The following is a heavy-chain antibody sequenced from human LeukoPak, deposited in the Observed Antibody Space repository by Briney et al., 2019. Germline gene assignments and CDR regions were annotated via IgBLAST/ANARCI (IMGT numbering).Heavy chain of an antibody. CDR1: GGTFSSYA. CDR3: ASRALVVPAAKDAFDI. V-gene: IGHV1-69*01. CDR2: IIPIFGTA. Sequence: SVTVSFKASGGTFSSYAISWVRQAPGQGREWMGGIIPIFGTANYAQKFQGRVTITADESTSTAYMELSSLRSGDTAVYYCASRALVVPAAKDAFDIWGQGTMVTVSS. J-gene: IGHJ3*02. D-gene: IGHD2-2*01.